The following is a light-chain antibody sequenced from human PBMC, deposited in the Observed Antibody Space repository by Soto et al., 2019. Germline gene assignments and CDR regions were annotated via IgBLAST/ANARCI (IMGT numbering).Light chain of an antibody. CDR1: QTINDY. V-gene: IGKV1-9*01. J-gene: IGKJ5*01. CDR2: PAS. Sequence: DIQITQSPSSVSASVGDRVTITCRASQTINDYLAWFQKKEGKAPELLIYPASTLQGGVPSRFSGHGFGREFTLTISSLQPEDFATYYCQQLRAYPHTFGQGTRLEIK. CDR3: QQLRAYPHT.